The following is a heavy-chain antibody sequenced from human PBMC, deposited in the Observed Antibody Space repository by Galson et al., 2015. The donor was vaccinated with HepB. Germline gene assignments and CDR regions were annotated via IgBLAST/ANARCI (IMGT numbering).Heavy chain of an antibody. CDR3: ARHVTGPSSSWPPHFDY. CDR2: IYYSGST. V-gene: IGHV4-59*08. CDR1: GGSISSYY. Sequence: SETLSLTCTVSGGSISSYYWSWIRQPPGKGLEWIGYIYYSGSTNYNPSLKSRVTISVDTSKNQFSLKLSSVTAADTAVYYCARHVTGPSSSWPPHFDYWGQGTLVTVSS. D-gene: IGHD6-13*01. J-gene: IGHJ4*02.